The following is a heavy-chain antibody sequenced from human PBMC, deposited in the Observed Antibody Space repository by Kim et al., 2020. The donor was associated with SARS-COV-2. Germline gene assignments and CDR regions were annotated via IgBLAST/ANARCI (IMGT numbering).Heavy chain of an antibody. Sequence: ADTVKGRFTISRDNSKNTLYLQMNSLRAEDTAVYYCAKDVGVHPYGNEPDWGQGTLVTVSS. V-gene: IGHV3-23*01. D-gene: IGHD3-10*01. CDR3: AKDVGVHPYGNEPD. J-gene: IGHJ4*02.